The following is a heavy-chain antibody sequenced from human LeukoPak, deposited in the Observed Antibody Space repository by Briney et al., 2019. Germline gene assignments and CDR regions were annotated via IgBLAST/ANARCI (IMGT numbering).Heavy chain of an antibody. CDR3: ARVYYDILTGYPWFDY. J-gene: IGHJ4*02. Sequence: ASVKVSCKASGYTFTVYYMHWVRQAPGQGLEWMGWINPNSGGTNYAQKVQGRVTMTRDTSISTAYMELSRLRSDDPAVYYCARVYYDILTGYPWFDYWGQGTLVTVSS. CDR2: INPNSGGT. V-gene: IGHV1-2*02. D-gene: IGHD3-9*01. CDR1: GYTFTVYY.